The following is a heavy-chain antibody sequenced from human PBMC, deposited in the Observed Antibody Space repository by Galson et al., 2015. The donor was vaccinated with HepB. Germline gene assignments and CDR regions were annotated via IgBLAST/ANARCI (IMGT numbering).Heavy chain of an antibody. CDR2: IWYDGSNK. D-gene: IGHD6-13*01. J-gene: IGHJ4*02. Sequence: SLRLSCAASGFTFSSYGMHWVRQAPGKGLEWVAVIWYDGSNKYYADSVKGRFTISRDNSKNTLYLQMNSLRAEDTAVYYCARDPRMDSSSWVDYWGQGTLVTVSS. V-gene: IGHV3-33*08. CDR3: ARDPRMDSSSWVDY. CDR1: GFTFSSYG.